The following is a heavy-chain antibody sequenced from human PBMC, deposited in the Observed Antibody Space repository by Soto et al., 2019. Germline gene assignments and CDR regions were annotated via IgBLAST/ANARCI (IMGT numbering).Heavy chain of an antibody. CDR2: MNPNTGDS. J-gene: IGHJ5*02. CDR3: ARVGQGRIGP. Sequence: QVQLVQSGAEVKEPGASVKVSCKASGYTFTNYDINRVRQATGQGPEWMGWMNPNTGDSGSAQKFQGRVTLTRDTSINTVHMELSRLRPEDTAVYYCARVGQGRIGPWGQGTLVTVSS. CDR1: GYTFTNYD. V-gene: IGHV1-8*01.